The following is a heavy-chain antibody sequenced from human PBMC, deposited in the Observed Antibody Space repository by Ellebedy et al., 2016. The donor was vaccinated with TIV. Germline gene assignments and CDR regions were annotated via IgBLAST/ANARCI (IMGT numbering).Heavy chain of an antibody. CDR2: IHYSENA. J-gene: IGHJ5*01. CDR3: ARDLRGPTNWFDS. V-gene: IGHV4-30-4*01. CDR1: GGSIRSDNYF. Sequence: MPSETLSLTCTVFGGSIRSDNYFWSWIRQPPGKGPEWIGYIHYSENAYYNPSLKSRVTISVDTSKSQFSLKVTSVTAADTAVYYCARDLRGPTNWFDSWGQGTLVIVS.